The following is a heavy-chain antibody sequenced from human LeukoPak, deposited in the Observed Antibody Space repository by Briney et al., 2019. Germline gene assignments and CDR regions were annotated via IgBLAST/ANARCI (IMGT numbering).Heavy chain of an antibody. V-gene: IGHV4-34*01. D-gene: IGHD6-19*01. CDR1: GGSFSGYY. Sequence: SETLSLTCAVYGGSFSGYYWSWIRQPPGKGLEWMGEINHSGSTNYNPSLKSRVTISVDTSKNPFSLKLSSVTAADTAVYYCARGRRFQQWLAEYFQHWGQGTLVTVSS. CDR2: INHSGST. J-gene: IGHJ1*01. CDR3: ARGRRFQQWLAEYFQH.